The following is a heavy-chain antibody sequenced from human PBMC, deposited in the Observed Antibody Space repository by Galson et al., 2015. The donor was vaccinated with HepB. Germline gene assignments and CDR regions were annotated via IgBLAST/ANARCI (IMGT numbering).Heavy chain of an antibody. D-gene: IGHD5-24*01. CDR3: AKDGRWRSANGDHFHH. CDR2: VSNDGTRS. Sequence: SLRLSCAASGFNFAHYGMHWVRQAPGKGLEWVAFVSNDGTRSYYADSVKGRFTISRDNSQNTVSFQLNSLRLEDSGVYYCAKDGRWRSANGDHFHHRGQGTLVTVSS. V-gene: IGHV3-30*18. CDR1: GFNFAHYG. J-gene: IGHJ4*02.